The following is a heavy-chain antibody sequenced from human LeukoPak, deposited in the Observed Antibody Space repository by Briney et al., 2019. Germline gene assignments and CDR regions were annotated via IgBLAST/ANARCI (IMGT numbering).Heavy chain of an antibody. CDR2: INPKSGDT. CDR1: GYTFTDYY. D-gene: IGHD2-2*01. Sequence: ASVKVSCKTSGYTFTDYYMHWVRQAPGQGLEWMGWINPKSGDTNSAQKFQGRVTMTRDTSISTADMELTRLRYDDTAVYYCAKSSCTSISCHNDYWGQGTLVTVSS. CDR3: AKSSCTSISCHNDY. V-gene: IGHV1-2*02. J-gene: IGHJ4*02.